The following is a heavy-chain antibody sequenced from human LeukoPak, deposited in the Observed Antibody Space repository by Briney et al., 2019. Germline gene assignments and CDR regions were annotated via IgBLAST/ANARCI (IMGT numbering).Heavy chain of an antibody. V-gene: IGHV4-39*01. D-gene: IGHD2-8*01. CDR3: ARHLGYCTNGVCYTARRGHFDY. CDR2: IYYSGST. Sequence: SETLSLTCTVSGGSISSSSYYWGWIRQPPGKGLEWIGSIYYSGSTYYNPFLKSRVTISVDTSKNQFSLKLSSVTAADTAVYYCARHLGYCTNGVCYTARRGHFDYWGQGTLVTVSS. J-gene: IGHJ4*02. CDR1: GGSISSSSYY.